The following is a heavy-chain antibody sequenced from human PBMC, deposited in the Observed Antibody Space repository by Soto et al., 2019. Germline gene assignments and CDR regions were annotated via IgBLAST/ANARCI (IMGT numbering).Heavy chain of an antibody. V-gene: IGHV1-69*04. D-gene: IGHD6-19*01. CDR2: IIPILGIG. CDR1: GGTFSSYA. J-gene: IGHJ6*03. CDR3: AKNPRAVAAMHMDV. Sequence: QVQLVQSGAEVKKPGSSVKVSCKASGGTFSSYAFNWVRQAPGQGLEWMGRIIPILGIGDYAQRFQGRVTITADKSTSTVYMGLSSLRTEDTAVYYCAKNPRAVAAMHMDVWGKGTMVTVSS.